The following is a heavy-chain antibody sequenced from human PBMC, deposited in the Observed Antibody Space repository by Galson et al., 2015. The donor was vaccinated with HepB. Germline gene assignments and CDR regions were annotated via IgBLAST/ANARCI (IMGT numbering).Heavy chain of an antibody. J-gene: IGHJ5*02. D-gene: IGHD5-24*01. V-gene: IGHV3-23*01. Sequence: SLRLSCAASGFTFSSYAMSWVRQAPGKGLEWVSAISGSGGSTYYADSVKGRFTISRDNSKNTLYLQMNSLRAEDTAVYYCAKDPKRWLQLNWFDPWGQGTLVTVSS. CDR3: AKDPKRWLQLNWFDP. CDR2: ISGSGGST. CDR1: GFTFSSYA.